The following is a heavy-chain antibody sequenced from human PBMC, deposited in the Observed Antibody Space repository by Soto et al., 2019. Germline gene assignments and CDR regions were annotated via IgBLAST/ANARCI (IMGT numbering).Heavy chain of an antibody. D-gene: IGHD2-15*01. CDR1: CGSISSGGYY. J-gene: IGHJ5*02. CDR3: ARVIVVVVAATVRGHWFDP. CDR2: IYYSGST. V-gene: IGHV4-31*03. Sequence: PSETLSLTCTVSCGSISSGGYYWSWIRQHPGKGLEWIGYIYYSGSTYYNPSLKSRVTISVDTSKNQFSLKLSSVTAADTAVYYCARVIVVVVAATVRGHWFDPWGQGTLVTVSS.